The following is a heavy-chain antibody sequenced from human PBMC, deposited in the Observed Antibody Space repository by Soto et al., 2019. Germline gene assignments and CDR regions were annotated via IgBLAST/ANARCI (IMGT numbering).Heavy chain of an antibody. CDR1: GVGVSANY. V-gene: IGHV3-53*01. CDR3: TRDQSIVGATGGAYFYYGMDV. J-gene: IGHJ6*02. Sequence: GGSLRLSCEVSGVGVSANYISWVRQAPGKGLEWGSVLFSGGSTYYADSVQGRFTISRDTSKSTVYLQMHSLTAEDTAVYYCTRDQSIVGATGGAYFYYGMDVWGQGTTVTVSS. D-gene: IGHD1-26*01. CDR2: LFSGGST.